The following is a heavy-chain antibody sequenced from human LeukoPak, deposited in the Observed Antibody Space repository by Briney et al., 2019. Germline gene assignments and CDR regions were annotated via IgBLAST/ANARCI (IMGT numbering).Heavy chain of an antibody. CDR3: ARLPTMVYYFDY. CDR1: GGSFSISY. CDR2: IYHSGGA. J-gene: IGHJ4*02. D-gene: IGHD3-10*01. V-gene: IGHV4-34*01. Sequence: SETLSLTCGVSGGSFSISYWSWIRQPPGKGLEWIGQIYHSGGANYNPSLKSRVTISVDTSKNQFSLKLSSVTAADTAVYYCARLPTMVYYFDYWGQGTLVTVSS.